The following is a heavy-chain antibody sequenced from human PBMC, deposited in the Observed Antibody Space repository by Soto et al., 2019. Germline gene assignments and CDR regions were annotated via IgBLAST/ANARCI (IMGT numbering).Heavy chain of an antibody. Sequence: GGSLRLSXAASGFTVSSNYMSWVRQAPGKGLEWVSVIYSGGSTYYADSVKGRFTISRDNSKNTLYLQMNSLRAEDTAVYYCARGDYYDSSGSFDYWGQGTLVTVSS. CDR3: ARGDYYDSSGSFDY. J-gene: IGHJ4*02. V-gene: IGHV3-53*01. CDR2: IYSGGST. CDR1: GFTVSSNY. D-gene: IGHD3-22*01.